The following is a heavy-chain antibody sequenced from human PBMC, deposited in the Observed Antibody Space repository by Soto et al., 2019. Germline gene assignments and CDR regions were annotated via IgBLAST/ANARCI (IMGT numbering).Heavy chain of an antibody. D-gene: IGHD1-26*01. Sequence: EVQLVESGGGLVQPGGSLRLSCAASGFTFSSYWMSWVRQAPGKGLEWVANIKQDGGEKYYVDYVKGRFTISRDNAKKXLYLQMNSLRAEDTAVYYCGRDLRDWDSGSYSYDYWGQGTLVTVSS. V-gene: IGHV3-7*04. CDR1: GFTFSSYW. J-gene: IGHJ4*02. CDR2: IKQDGGEK. CDR3: GRDLRDWDSGSYSYDY.